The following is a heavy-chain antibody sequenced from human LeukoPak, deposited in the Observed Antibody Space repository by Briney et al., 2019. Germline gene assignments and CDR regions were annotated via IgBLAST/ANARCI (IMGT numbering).Heavy chain of an antibody. J-gene: IGHJ4*02. Sequence: PGGSLRLSCAASGFTFSSYGMHWVRQAPGKGLEWVSVIYSGGSTYYADSVKGRFTISRDNSKNTLYLQMNSLRAEDTAVYYCARDPGNGGPFDYWGQGTLVTVSS. CDR1: GFTFSSYG. CDR2: IYSGGST. V-gene: IGHV3-66*01. D-gene: IGHD1-1*01. CDR3: ARDPGNGGPFDY.